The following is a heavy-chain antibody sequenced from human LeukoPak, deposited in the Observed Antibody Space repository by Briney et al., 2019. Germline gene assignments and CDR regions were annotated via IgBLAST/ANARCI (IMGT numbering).Heavy chain of an antibody. Sequence: SETLSLTCDVSGASISGYWWSWIRQPAGKGLEWIGRMYTDGDTNYNPALKSRVTVSVDTSKNLFSLKLISVTAADTAVYYCARAPAGSGGTCPFDSWGQGTLVTVSS. J-gene: IGHJ4*02. CDR2: MYTDGDT. D-gene: IGHD2-15*01. CDR3: ARAPAGSGGTCPFDS. V-gene: IGHV4-4*07. CDR1: GASISGYW.